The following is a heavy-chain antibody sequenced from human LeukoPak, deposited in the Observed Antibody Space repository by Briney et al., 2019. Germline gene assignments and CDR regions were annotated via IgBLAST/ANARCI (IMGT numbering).Heavy chain of an antibody. Sequence: GGSLRLSCAASGFTFSNYAMHWVRQAPGKGLEYVSAIGTDGGDTYYANSVKGRFTISRDNSKNTLYLQMNSLRAEDTAVYYCAKNGGNSPYYFDYWGQGTLVTVSS. CDR3: AKNGGNSPYYFDY. CDR2: IGTDGGDT. J-gene: IGHJ4*02. V-gene: IGHV3-64*01. D-gene: IGHD4-23*01. CDR1: GFTFSNYA.